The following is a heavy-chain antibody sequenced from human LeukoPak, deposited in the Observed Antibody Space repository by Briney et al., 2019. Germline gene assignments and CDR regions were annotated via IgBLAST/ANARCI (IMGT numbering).Heavy chain of an antibody. CDR3: SKSYYYDSTSSFDF. CDR2: IGSKVYGGTT. D-gene: IGHD3-22*01. CDR1: GFTFSTYS. V-gene: IGHV3-49*04. Sequence: GGSLRLSCTASGFTFSTYSMNWVRQAPGRGLEWVGFIGSKVYGGTTEYAASVKGRFIISRDDSKSIAYLQINSLKTEDTGVYYCSKSYYYDSTSSFDFWGQGTLVTVSS. J-gene: IGHJ4*02.